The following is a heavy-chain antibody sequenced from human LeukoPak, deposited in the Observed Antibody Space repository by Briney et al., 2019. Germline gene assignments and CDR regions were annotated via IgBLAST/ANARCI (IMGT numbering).Heavy chain of an antibody. Sequence: GGSLRLSCVASGLTFSSYWMTWVRQAPGKELEWVANIKQDGSEKYYVDSVKGRFTISRDNAKNSLYLEMNSLRVEDTAVYYCATGTGTYGYWGQGTLVTVSS. D-gene: IGHD1-26*01. J-gene: IGHJ4*02. CDR1: GLTFSSYW. CDR2: IKQDGSEK. V-gene: IGHV3-7*04. CDR3: ATGTGTYGY.